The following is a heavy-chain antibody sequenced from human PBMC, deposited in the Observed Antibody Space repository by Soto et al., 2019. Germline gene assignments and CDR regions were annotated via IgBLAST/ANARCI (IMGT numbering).Heavy chain of an antibody. CDR1: GFTFSTYA. CDR3: AKGPTYYYDTSGPYYFDY. V-gene: IGHV3-23*01. D-gene: IGHD3-22*01. Sequence: HPGVSLRLSCSASGFTFSTYAMSWVRQAPGKGLEWVSTISGTGGTTFYADSVKGRITISRDNSKNTLFLQMNILRAEDTALYYCAKGPTYYYDTSGPYYFDYWGQGTVVTVSS. CDR2: ISGTGGTT. J-gene: IGHJ4*02.